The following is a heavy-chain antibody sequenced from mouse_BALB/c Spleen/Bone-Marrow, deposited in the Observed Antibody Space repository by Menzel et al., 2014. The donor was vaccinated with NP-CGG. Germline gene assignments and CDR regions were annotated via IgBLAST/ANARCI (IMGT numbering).Heavy chain of an antibody. CDR3: ASYYYGSSGFAY. J-gene: IGHJ3*01. D-gene: IGHD1-1*01. CDR2: MDPANGNT. V-gene: IGHV14-3*02. Sequence: EVQLVESGAELVKPGASVKLSCTASGFNIKDTYMHWVKQRPEQGLEWIGRMDPANGNTKYDPKFQGKATITADTSSNTAYLQLSSLTSEDTAVYYCASYYYGSSGFAYWGQGTLVTVSA. CDR1: GFNIKDTY.